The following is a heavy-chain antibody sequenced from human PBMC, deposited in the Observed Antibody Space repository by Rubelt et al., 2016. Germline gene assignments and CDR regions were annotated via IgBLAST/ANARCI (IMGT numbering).Heavy chain of an antibody. V-gene: IGHV1-69*04. CDR3: ASRSALGLVGY. D-gene: IGHD3-16*01. CDR2: IILILGIA. CDR1: GGTFSSYA. Sequence: QVQLVQSGAEVKKPGSSVKVSCKASGGTFSSYAISWVRQAPGQGLEWMGRIILILGIANFAPMFQGRVTITADKATGTAYMELSSLRSEDTAVYYCASRSALGLVGYWGQGTLVTVSS. J-gene: IGHJ4*02.